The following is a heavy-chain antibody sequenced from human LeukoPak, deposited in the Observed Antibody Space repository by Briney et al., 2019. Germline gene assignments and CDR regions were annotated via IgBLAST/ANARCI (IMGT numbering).Heavy chain of an antibody. J-gene: IGHJ6*02. D-gene: IGHD2-2*01. Sequence: TGGSLRLSCAASGFTFSSYGMHWVRQAPGKGLEWVAIIWNDGSHEYYADSVEGRFIISRDNSKNTLYLQMNSLRAEDTAVYYCARDGRYCSTSSCYDRNYYYGMDVWGQGTTVTVFS. CDR3: ARDGRYCSTSSCYDRNYYYGMDV. CDR1: GFTFSSYG. CDR2: IWNDGSHE. V-gene: IGHV3-33*01.